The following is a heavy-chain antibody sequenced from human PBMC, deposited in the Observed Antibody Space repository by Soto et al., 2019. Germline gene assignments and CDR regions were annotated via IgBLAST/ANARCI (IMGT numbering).Heavy chain of an antibody. V-gene: IGHV3-15*01. CDR3: TTGPPVRGHCSGGSCY. CDR2: IRSRSVGATT. D-gene: IGHD2-15*01. CDR1: GISLNDAW. J-gene: IGHJ4*02. Sequence: EVQLVESGGGLVKPGGSLRLSCAASGISLNDAWISWVRQAPGQGLEWIGRIRSRSVGATTDYAAPVKGRFTLSRDDSQNTVSLQMNILKTEDTGVYYCTTGPPVRGHCSGGSCYWGQGTLVTVSS.